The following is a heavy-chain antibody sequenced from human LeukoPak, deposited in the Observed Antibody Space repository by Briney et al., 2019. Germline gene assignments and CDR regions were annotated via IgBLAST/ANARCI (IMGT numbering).Heavy chain of an antibody. CDR3: ARGPPWYFDL. Sequence: GRSLRLSCAASGFTFSNYGLNWVRQAPGKGLVWVSRINGDGSSTAYADSVKGRFTISRDNAKNTLYLQMNSLTAEDTAVYYCARGPPWYFDLWGRGTLVTVSS. J-gene: IGHJ2*01. CDR2: INGDGSST. V-gene: IGHV3-74*01. D-gene: IGHD6-25*01. CDR1: GFTFSNYG.